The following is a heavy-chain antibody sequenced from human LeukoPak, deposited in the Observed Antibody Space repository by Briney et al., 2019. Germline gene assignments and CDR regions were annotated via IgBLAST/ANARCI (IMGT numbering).Heavy chain of an antibody. Sequence: GASVKVSCKASGGTFSSYAISWVRQAPGQGLEWMGRIIPIFGTANYAQKVQGRVTITTDESTSTAYMELSSLRSEDTAVYYCARELSGSYFDAFDIWGQGTMVTVSS. V-gene: IGHV1-69*05. J-gene: IGHJ3*02. CDR2: IIPIFGTA. CDR3: ARELSGSYFDAFDI. D-gene: IGHD1-26*01. CDR1: GGTFSSYA.